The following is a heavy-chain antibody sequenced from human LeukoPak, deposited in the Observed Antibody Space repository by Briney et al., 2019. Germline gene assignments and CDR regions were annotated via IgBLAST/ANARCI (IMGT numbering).Heavy chain of an antibody. Sequence: ASVKVSCKASGYTFLNFGITWVRQAPGQGLEWMGWISAYNGNTNYAQKFQGRVTMTTDTSTSTAYMELRSLRSDDTAVYYCARDQDFYDFWSGYPPRSYYGMDVWGQGTTVTVSS. CDR1: GYTFLNFG. CDR3: ARDQDFYDFWSGYPPRSYYGMDV. CDR2: ISAYNGNT. D-gene: IGHD3-3*01. V-gene: IGHV1-18*01. J-gene: IGHJ6*02.